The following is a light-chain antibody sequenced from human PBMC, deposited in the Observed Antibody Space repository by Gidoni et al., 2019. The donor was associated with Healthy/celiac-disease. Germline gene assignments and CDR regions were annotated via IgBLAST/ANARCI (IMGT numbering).Light chain of an antibody. J-gene: IGKJ4*01. V-gene: IGKV3-20*01. CDR1: QSVSSSY. CDR3: QQYGSSPSALT. Sequence: EIVLTQSPGTLSLSPGERATLSCRASQSVSSSYLAWYQQKPGQATRLLIYGASSRATGIPDRFSGSGSGTDFTRTISRLEPEDFAVYYCQQYGSSPSALTFGGGTKVEIK. CDR2: GAS.